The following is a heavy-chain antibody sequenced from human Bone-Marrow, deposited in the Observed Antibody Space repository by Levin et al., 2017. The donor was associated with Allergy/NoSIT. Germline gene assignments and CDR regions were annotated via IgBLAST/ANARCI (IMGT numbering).Heavy chain of an antibody. D-gene: IGHD1-1*01. Sequence: GESLKISCEASGYSFINYWISWVRQMPGKGLEWMGKINPSDSYTKYSPSFQGHVTFSVDKAISTAFLQWSSLKASDTAMYYCARHPNSYYYMDVWGRGTTVTVSS. CDR3: ARHPNSYYYMDV. J-gene: IGHJ6*03. CDR2: INPSDSYT. V-gene: IGHV5-10-1*01. CDR1: GYSFINYW.